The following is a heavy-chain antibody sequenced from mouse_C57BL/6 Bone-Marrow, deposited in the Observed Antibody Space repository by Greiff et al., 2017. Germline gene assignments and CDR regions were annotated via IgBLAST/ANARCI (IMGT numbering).Heavy chain of an antibody. D-gene: IGHD1-1*01. Sequence: QVQLQQPGAELVMPGASVKLSCKASGYTFTSYWMHWVKQRPGQGLEWIGEIDPSDSYTNYNQKFKGKSTLTVDKSSTTAYMQHISLTSEDSAVYYCARGYGSSYVSMDYWGQGTSVTVSS. CDR3: ARGYGSSYVSMDY. CDR2: IDPSDSYT. CDR1: GYTFTSYW. J-gene: IGHJ4*01. V-gene: IGHV1-69*01.